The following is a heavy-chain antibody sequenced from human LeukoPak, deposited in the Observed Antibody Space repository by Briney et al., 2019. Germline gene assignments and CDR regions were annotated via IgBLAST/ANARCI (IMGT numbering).Heavy chain of an antibody. D-gene: IGHD1-26*01. CDR2: IYYSGST. J-gene: IGHJ3*02. Sequence: PSETLSLTCTVSGGSISSYYWSWIRQPPGKGLEWIGYIYYSGSTNYNPSLKSRVTISVDTSKNQFSLKLSSVTAADTAVYYCARDKWEPAFDIWGQGTMVTASS. V-gene: IGHV4-59*01. CDR1: GGSISSYY. CDR3: ARDKWEPAFDI.